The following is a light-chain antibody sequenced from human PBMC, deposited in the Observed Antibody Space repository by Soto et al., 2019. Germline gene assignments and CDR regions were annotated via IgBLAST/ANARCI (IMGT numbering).Light chain of an antibody. J-gene: IGKJ5*01. CDR3: QQFYDLPIT. V-gene: IGKV1-33*01. Sequence: DIQMTQSPSALSASVGDRVTITCQASQDISDVLNWYQQQPGKAPKVLIYDVSKLQTGVPSRFSGRGSGKDFTFTISSLQPDDSGTYYCQQFYDLPITFGQGTRLEIK. CDR2: DVS. CDR1: QDISDV.